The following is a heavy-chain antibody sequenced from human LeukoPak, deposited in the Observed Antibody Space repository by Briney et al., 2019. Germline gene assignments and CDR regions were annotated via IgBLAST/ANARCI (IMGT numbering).Heavy chain of an antibody. V-gene: IGHV4-34*01. D-gene: IGHD6-13*01. CDR3: ARDLLYSSSWVY. CDR2: INHSGST. Sequence: ASETLSLTCAVYGGSFSGYYWSWIRQPPGKGLEWIGEINHSGSTNYNPSLKSRVTISVDTSKNQFSLKLSSVTAADTAVYYCARDLLYSSSWVYWGQGTLVTVSS. CDR1: GGSFSGYY. J-gene: IGHJ4*02.